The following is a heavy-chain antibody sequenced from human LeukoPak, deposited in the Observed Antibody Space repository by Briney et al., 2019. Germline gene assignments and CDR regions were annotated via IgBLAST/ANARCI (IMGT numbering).Heavy chain of an antibody. V-gene: IGHV3-30*02. D-gene: IGHD6-13*01. Sequence: GGSLRLSCAASGFTFSSYGMHWVRQAPGKGLEWVAFIRYDGSNKYYADSVKGRFTISRDNSKNTLYLQMNSLRAEDTAVYYCAKEYRYSSSWYGDFYYWGQGTLVTVSS. J-gene: IGHJ4*02. CDR2: IRYDGSNK. CDR1: GFTFSSYG. CDR3: AKEYRYSSSWYGDFYY.